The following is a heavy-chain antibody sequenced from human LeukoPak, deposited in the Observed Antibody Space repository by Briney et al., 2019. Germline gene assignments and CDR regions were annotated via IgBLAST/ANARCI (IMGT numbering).Heavy chain of an antibody. CDR1: GYSFTTYW. J-gene: IGHJ4*02. D-gene: IGHD1-26*01. CDR2: IYPGDSDT. Sequence: GESLKISCKGSGYSFTTYWIAWVRQMPGKGLEWMGVIYPGDSDTRYSPSFQGQVTLSADKSISTAYLQWSSLKASDTAIYYCARALVGAATLSYWGRGTLVTVSS. CDR3: ARALVGAATLSY. V-gene: IGHV5-51*01.